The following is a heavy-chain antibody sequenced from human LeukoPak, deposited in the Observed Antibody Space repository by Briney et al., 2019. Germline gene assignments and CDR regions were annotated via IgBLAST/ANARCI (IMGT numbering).Heavy chain of an antibody. Sequence: ASVKVSCKASGYTFTGYYMHWVRQAPGQGLEWMGWINPNSGGTNYAQKFQGRVTMTRDTSISTAYVELSRLRSDDTAVYYCARAYSYGSDYYYGMDVWGQGTTVTVSS. J-gene: IGHJ6*02. CDR1: GYTFTGYY. D-gene: IGHD5-18*01. CDR3: ARAYSYGSDYYYGMDV. CDR2: INPNSGGT. V-gene: IGHV1-2*02.